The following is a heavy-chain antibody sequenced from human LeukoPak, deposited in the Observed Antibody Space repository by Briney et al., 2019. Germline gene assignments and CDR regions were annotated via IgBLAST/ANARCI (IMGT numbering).Heavy chain of an antibody. J-gene: IGHJ4*02. CDR1: GYSIGSDYY. CDR3: APHEAAAGTAGY. Sequence: SETLSLTCTASGYSIGSDYYWGWIRQPPGKGLEWIGSIYHSGSTYFNPSLRSRATISVDTSKNQFSLKLSSVTAADTAVYYCAPHEAAAGTAGYWGQGTLVTVSS. CDR2: IYHSGST. D-gene: IGHD6-13*01. V-gene: IGHV4-38-2*02.